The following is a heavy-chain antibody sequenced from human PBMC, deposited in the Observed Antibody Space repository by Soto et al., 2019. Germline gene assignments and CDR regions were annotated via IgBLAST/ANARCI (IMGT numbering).Heavy chain of an antibody. CDR2: ISSSGSTI. Sequence: GGSLRLSCAASGFTFSSYEMNWVRQAPGKGLEWVSYISSSGSTIYYADSVKGRFTISRDNAKNSLYLQMNSLRAEDTAIYYCARGRPHWLDTWGQATLGTVSA. V-gene: IGHV3-48*03. CDR3: ARGRPHWLDT. J-gene: IGHJ5*02. CDR1: GFTFSSYE.